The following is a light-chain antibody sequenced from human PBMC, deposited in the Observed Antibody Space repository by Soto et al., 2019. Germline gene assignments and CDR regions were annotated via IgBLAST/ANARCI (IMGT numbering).Light chain of an antibody. J-gene: IGLJ1*01. V-gene: IGLV2-23*01. CDR1: SSDVGSYNL. Sequence: QSALTQPASVSGSPGQSITISCTGTSSDVGSYNLVSWYQHHPGKAPKLMIYEGSKRPSGVSNRFSGSKSGNTAYLTISGLQAEEEADYYCCSYGGSSTYVFGTRTKVTV. CDR2: EGS. CDR3: CSYGGSSTYV.